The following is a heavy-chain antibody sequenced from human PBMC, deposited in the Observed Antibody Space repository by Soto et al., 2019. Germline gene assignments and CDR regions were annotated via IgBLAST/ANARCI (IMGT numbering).Heavy chain of an antibody. V-gene: IGHV4-59*01. D-gene: IGHD6-13*01. J-gene: IGHJ4*02. CDR3: ARTDSSSWSPAFDY. Sequence: PSETLSLTCTVSGGSISSYYWSWIRQPPGKGLEWIGYIYYSGSTNYNPSLKSRVTISVDTSKNQFSLKLSSVTAADTAVYYCARTDSSSWSPAFDYWGQGTLVTVS. CDR1: GGSISSYY. CDR2: IYYSGST.